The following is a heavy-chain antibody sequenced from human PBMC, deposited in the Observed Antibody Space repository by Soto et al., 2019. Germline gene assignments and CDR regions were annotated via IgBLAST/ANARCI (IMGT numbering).Heavy chain of an antibody. CDR1: GYTFTSYD. Sequence: ASVKVSCKASGYTFTSYDINWVRQATGQGLEWMGWMNPNSGNTGYAQKFQGRVTMTRNTSISTAYMELSSLRSEDTAVYYCARALRRGIAARPGYWGQGTLVTVSS. D-gene: IGHD6-6*01. J-gene: IGHJ4*02. CDR2: MNPNSGNT. CDR3: ARALRRGIAARPGY. V-gene: IGHV1-8*01.